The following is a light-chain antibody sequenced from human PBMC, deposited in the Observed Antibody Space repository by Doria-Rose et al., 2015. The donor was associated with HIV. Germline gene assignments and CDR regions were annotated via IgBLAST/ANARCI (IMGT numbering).Light chain of an antibody. Sequence: MTQSPSSLSASIGDRVTITCRASQTVSTYLNWFQQEPGKAPKLLINAASRLQSGVPSRFSGSGSGTDFTLTISGLQPGDFATYYCQQTYSSPPWTFGQGTKVEMK. CDR1: QTVSTY. CDR3: QQTYSSPPWT. CDR2: AAS. V-gene: IGKV1-39*01. J-gene: IGKJ1*01.